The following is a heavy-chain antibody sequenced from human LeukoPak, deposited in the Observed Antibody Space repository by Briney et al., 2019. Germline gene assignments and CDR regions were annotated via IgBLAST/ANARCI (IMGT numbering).Heavy chain of an antibody. CDR2: IYHSGST. CDR3: ARGRGYCSSTSCYTVHWFDP. D-gene: IGHD2-2*02. J-gene: IGHJ5*02. V-gene: IGHV4-38-2*01. CDR1: GYSISSGYY. Sequence: SETLSLTCAVSGYSISSGYYWGWIRQPPGKGLEWIGSIYHSGSTYYNPSLKSRVTISVDTSKNQFSLKLSSVTAADTAVYYCARGRGYCSSTSCYTVHWFDPWGQGTLVTVSS.